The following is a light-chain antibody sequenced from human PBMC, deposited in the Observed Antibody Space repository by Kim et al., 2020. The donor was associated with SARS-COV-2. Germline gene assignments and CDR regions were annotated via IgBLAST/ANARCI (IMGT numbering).Light chain of an antibody. V-gene: IGKV3-20*01. Sequence: SPGERATLSCRARQGVYSGYLAWYQQKPNQAPRRLSYGASSRATGIPDRFSGSGSGTDFTLTISRLEPEDFAVYYCQQYGTFINLGQGTRLEIK. CDR1: QGVYSGY. CDR2: GAS. J-gene: IGKJ5*01. CDR3: QQYGTFIN.